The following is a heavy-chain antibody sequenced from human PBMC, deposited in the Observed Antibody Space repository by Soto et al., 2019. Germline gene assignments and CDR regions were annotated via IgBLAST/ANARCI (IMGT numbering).Heavy chain of an antibody. V-gene: IGHV1-3*01. CDR1: GYTFTSYA. Sequence: DSLQVSCKASGYTFTSYAMHWVRQAPGQRLEWMGWINAGNGNTKYSQKFQGRVTITRDTSASIAYMELSSLRSEDTAVYYCARDRKGQAGDFWSGYYLDEWGQGNLVTVYS. CDR3: ARDRKGQAGDFWSGYYLDE. J-gene: IGHJ4*02. D-gene: IGHD3-3*01. CDR2: INAGNGNT.